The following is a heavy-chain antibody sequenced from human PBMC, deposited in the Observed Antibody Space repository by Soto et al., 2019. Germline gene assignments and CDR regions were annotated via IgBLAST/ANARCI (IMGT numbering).Heavy chain of an antibody. CDR1: GFTFCSYG. CDR3: AKDLDHHYYYYYGMDV. J-gene: IGHJ6*02. Sequence: GGSLRHSCAASGFTFCSYGMHWVRQAPGKGLEWVAVISYDGSNKYYVDSVKGRFTISRDNSKNTLYLQMNSLRAEDTAVYYCAKDLDHHYYYYYGMDVWGQGTTVTVSS. V-gene: IGHV3-30*18. CDR2: ISYDGSNK. D-gene: IGHD1-1*01.